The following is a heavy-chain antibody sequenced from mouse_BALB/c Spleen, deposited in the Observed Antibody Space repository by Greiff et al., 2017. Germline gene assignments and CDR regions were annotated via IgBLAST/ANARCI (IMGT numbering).Heavy chain of an antibody. D-gene: IGHD2-1*01. Sequence: DLVKPGASVKLSCKASGYTFTSYWINWIKQRPGQGLEWIGRIAPGSGSTYYNEMFKGKATLTVDTSSSTAYIQLSSLSSEDSAVYFCARYGNSYAMDYWGQGTSGTVSS. J-gene: IGHJ4*01. CDR1: GYTFTSYW. CDR2: IAPGSGST. V-gene: IGHV1S41*01. CDR3: ARYGNSYAMDY.